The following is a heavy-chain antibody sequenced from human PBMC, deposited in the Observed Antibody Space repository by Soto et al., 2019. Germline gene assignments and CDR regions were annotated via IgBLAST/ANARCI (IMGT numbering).Heavy chain of an antibody. CDR3: ARHGGYSSGWYNWFDP. V-gene: IGHV3-20*04. Sequence: EVQLVESGGGVVRPGGSLRLSCAASGFTFDDYGMSLVRQAPGKGLEWVSGINWNGGSTGYADSVKGRFTISRDNAKNSLYLQMNSLRAEDTALYYCARHGGYSSGWYNWFDPWGQGTLVTVSS. J-gene: IGHJ5*02. CDR1: GFTFDDYG. CDR2: INWNGGST. D-gene: IGHD6-19*01.